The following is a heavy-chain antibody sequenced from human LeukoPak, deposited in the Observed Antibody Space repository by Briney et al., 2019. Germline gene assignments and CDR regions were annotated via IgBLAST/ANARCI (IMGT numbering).Heavy chain of an antibody. V-gene: IGHV1-46*01. CDR1: GYTLTELS. J-gene: IGHJ4*02. CDR2: INPSGGST. CDR3: ARLVEDDY. Sequence: ASVKVSCKVSGYTLTELSMHWVRQAPGQGLEWMGIINPSGGSTSYAQKFQGRVTMTRDMSTSTVYMELSSLRSEDTAVYYCARLVEDDYWGQGTLVTVSS. D-gene: IGHD2-15*01.